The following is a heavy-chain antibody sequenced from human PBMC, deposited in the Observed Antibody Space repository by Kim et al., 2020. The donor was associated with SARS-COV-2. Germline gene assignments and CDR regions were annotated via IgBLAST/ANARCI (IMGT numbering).Heavy chain of an antibody. J-gene: IGHJ4*02. CDR2: IKSKADGGTT. CDR3: ATSPGFYDSSPFDF. Sequence: GGSLRLSCTASGFTFTNAWMTWVRQAPGKGLEWVGHIKSKADGGTTDYAAPVKGRFTFSRDDSKDTLYLQMNSLQVEDTAVYYCATSPGFYDSSPFDFWGQGTLVTVSS. CDR1: GFTFTNAW. V-gene: IGHV3-15*01. D-gene: IGHD3-22*01.